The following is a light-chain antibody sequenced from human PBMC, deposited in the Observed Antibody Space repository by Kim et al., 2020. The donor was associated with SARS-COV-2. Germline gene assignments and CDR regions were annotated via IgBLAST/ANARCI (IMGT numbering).Light chain of an antibody. J-gene: IGKJ1*01. CDR3: QQYNVHPRT. V-gene: IGKV1-9*01. CDR2: AAS. Sequence: APVGTTATITCPASKVINNYIAGYKQSQGKAPKRLIYAASTLESAVPTRFSGSGSGTEFTLTISSLQPEDFATYSCQQYNVHPRTFGQGTKVDIK. CDR1: KVINNY.